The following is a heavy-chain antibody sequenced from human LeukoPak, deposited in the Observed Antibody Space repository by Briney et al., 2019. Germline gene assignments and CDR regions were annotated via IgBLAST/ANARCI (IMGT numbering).Heavy chain of an antibody. D-gene: IGHD3-22*01. CDR3: AKDLSITLIVVVITQDY. CDR2: ISGSGGTT. Sequence: PGGTLRLFCAASGFTFSSYDMSWVRQAPGKGLEWVSAISGSGGTTYYADSAKGRFTMSRDNSKNTLYLQMNSLRAEDTAVYYCAKDLSITLIVVVITQDYWGQGTLVTVSS. V-gene: IGHV3-23*01. CDR1: GFTFSSYD. J-gene: IGHJ4*02.